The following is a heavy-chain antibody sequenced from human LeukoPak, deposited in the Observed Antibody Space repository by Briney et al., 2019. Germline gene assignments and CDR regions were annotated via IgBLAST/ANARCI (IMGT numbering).Heavy chain of an antibody. Sequence: GRSLRLSCAASGFTFSSYAMRSVREAPGKGLEWVAVISYDGSNKYYADSVKGRFTISRDSSKNTLYLQMNSLRAEDTAVYYCARLVDTAMVWGQGTLVTVSS. CDR1: GFTFSSYA. CDR2: ISYDGSNK. D-gene: IGHD5-18*01. V-gene: IGHV3-30-3*01. CDR3: ARLVDTAMV. J-gene: IGHJ4*02.